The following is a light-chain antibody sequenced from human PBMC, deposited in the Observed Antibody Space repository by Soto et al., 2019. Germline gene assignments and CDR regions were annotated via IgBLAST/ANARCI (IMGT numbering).Light chain of an antibody. CDR3: QQDNTDSSWA. J-gene: IGKJ1*01. Sequence: DIQMTQSPSTLSASVGDRVTITCRASQSVGTWLAWYQQKPGKAPELLISDASSLESGVPSRISGSGSGTEFTLPIRSLLPDDFTTYYCQQDNTDSSWAFGQGTKVEIK. CDR1: QSVGTW. V-gene: IGKV1-5*01. CDR2: DAS.